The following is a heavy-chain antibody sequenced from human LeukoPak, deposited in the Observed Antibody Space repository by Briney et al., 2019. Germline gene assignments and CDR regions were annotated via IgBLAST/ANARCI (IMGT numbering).Heavy chain of an antibody. Sequence: SETLSLTCTVSGGSISSSSYYWGWIRQPPGKGLEWIGSIYYSGSTYYNPSLKSRVTISVDTSKNQFSLKLSSVTAADTAVYYCARRKVPAAIDYWGQGTLVTVSS. D-gene: IGHD2-2*01. J-gene: IGHJ4*02. CDR3: ARRKVPAAIDY. CDR2: IYYSGST. CDR1: GGSISSSSYY. V-gene: IGHV4-39*07.